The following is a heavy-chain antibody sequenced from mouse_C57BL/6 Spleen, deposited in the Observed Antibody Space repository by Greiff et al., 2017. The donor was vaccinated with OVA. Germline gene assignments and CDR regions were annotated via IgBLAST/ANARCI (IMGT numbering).Heavy chain of an antibody. Sequence: EVQLQQSGPELVKPGASVKISCKASGYSFTGYYMNWVKQSPEKSLEWIGEINPSTGGTTYNQKFKAKATLTVDKSSSTAYMQLKSLTSEDSAVYYCARGGLLLLGGYFDVWGTGTTVTVSS. D-gene: IGHD1-1*01. CDR3: ARGGLLLLGGYFDV. CDR2: INPSTGGT. J-gene: IGHJ1*03. V-gene: IGHV1-42*01. CDR1: GYSFTGYY.